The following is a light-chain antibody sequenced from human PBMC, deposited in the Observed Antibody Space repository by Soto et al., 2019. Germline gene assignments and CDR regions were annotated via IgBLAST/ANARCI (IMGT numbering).Light chain of an antibody. J-gene: IGKJ5*01. Sequence: EIVLTQSPATLSLSPGERATLSCRASQSISRYLARYQQKPGQGPRLLIYGASSRATGTPDRFSGSGSGTDFTLIIRRMEPEDFATYFCQQSYSTPITFGQGTRLEIK. CDR1: QSISRY. CDR3: QQSYSTPIT. CDR2: GAS. V-gene: IGKV3-11*01.